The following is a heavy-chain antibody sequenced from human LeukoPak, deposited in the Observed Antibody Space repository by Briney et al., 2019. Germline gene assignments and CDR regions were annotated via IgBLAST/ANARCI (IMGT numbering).Heavy chain of an antibody. CDR1: GGSISSYY. D-gene: IGHD3-22*01. J-gene: IGHJ3*02. V-gene: IGHV4-59*08. CDR3: ARPLSISGYYYDAFDI. CDR2: IYYSGST. Sequence: SETLSLTCTVSGGSISSYYWSWIRQPPGKGLEWIEYIYYSGSTNYNPSLKSRVTISVDTSKNQFSLKLSSVTAADTAVYYCARPLSISGYYYDAFDIWGQGTMVTVSS.